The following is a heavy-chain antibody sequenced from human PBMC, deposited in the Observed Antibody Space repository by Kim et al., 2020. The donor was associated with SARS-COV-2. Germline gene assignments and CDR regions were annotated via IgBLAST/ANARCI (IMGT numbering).Heavy chain of an antibody. CDR1: GFTFSKYW. Sequence: GGSLRLSCVASGFTFSKYWMTWVRQAPGKGLEWVANIKQDGSEIYYVDSVKGRFTISRDNIKNSLYLQMNSLRAEDTAVYYCARPPGIAEAFGVDVWGQGTTVTVSS. D-gene: IGHD2-21*01. CDR2: IKQDGSEI. CDR3: ARPPGIAEAFGVDV. J-gene: IGHJ6*02. V-gene: IGHV3-7*01.